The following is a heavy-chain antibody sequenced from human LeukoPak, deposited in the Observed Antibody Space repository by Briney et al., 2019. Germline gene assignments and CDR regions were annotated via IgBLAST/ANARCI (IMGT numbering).Heavy chain of an antibody. CDR1: GFTFSSYW. V-gene: IGHV3-7*01. D-gene: IGHD3-3*01. Sequence: GGSLRLSCAASGFTFSSYWMSWVRQAPGKGLEWVANIKQDGSEKYYVDSVKGRFTISRDNAKNSLYLQMNSLRAEDTAVYYCARVQLEWLLYRQVPTSVFDPWGQGTLVTVSS. CDR3: ARVQLEWLLYRQVPTSVFDP. J-gene: IGHJ5*02. CDR2: IKQDGSEK.